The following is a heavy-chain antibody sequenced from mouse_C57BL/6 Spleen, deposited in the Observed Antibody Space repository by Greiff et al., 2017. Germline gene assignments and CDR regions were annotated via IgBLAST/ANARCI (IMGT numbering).Heavy chain of an antibody. CDR1: GFTFSSYA. J-gene: IGHJ1*03. D-gene: IGHD1-1*01. Sequence: EVQRVESGGGLVKPGGSLKLSCAASGFTFSSYAMSWVRQTPEKRLEWVATISDGGSYTYYPDNVKGRFTISRDNAKNNLYLQMSHLKSEDTAMYYCARDRSDYYGRSYWYFDVWGTGTTVTVSS. V-gene: IGHV5-4*01. CDR3: ARDRSDYYGRSYWYFDV. CDR2: ISDGGSYT.